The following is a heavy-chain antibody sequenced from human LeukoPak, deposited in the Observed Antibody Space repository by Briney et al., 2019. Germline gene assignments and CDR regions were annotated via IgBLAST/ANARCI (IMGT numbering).Heavy chain of an antibody. CDR1: GFTFSSYG. V-gene: IGHV3-30*18. CDR3: AKDRSRFRGSFDY. D-gene: IGHD3-10*01. J-gene: IGHJ4*02. CDR2: ISYDGSNK. Sequence: PGGSLRLSCAASGFTFSSYGMNWVRQAPGKGLEWVAVISYDGSNKYYADSVKGRFTISRDNSKNTLYLQMNSLRAEDTAVYYCAKDRSRFRGSFDYGGQGTLSPSPQ.